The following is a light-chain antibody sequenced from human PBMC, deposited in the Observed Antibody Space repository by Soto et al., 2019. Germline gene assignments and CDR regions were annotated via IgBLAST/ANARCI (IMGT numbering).Light chain of an antibody. CDR3: HKYNSAPFA. CDR1: QGITDF. CDR2: AAS. J-gene: IGKJ3*01. V-gene: IGKV1-27*01. Sequence: DIQMTQSPSSLSASIGDRVTITCRANQGITDFLAWYQQKPGKVPKLLIYAASTLQSGVPSRFSGSGSGTDFTLTISSLQPEDVATYYCHKYNSAPFAFGPGTKVDIK.